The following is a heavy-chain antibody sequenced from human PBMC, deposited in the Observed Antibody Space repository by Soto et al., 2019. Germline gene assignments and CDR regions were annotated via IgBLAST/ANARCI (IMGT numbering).Heavy chain of an antibody. CDR2: IFSNDEK. J-gene: IGHJ4*02. Sequence: QVTLKESGPVLGKPTETLTLTCTVSGFSLSNARMGVSWIRQPPGKALEWLAHIFSNDEKSSSTSLKSRLTITKDTSKSQVVLTMTNMDPVDTATYYCARHGRGVGARPLDYWGQGTPVTVSS. D-gene: IGHD1-26*01. CDR3: ARHGRGVGARPLDY. CDR1: GFSLSNARMG. V-gene: IGHV2-26*01.